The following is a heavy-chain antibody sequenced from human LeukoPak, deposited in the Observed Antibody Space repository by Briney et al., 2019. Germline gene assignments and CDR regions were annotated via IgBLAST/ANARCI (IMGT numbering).Heavy chain of an antibody. D-gene: IGHD6-19*01. J-gene: IGHJ3*02. V-gene: IGHV3-23*01. CDR2: ISGSGGST. CDR3: AKPYSSGHDAFDI. CDR1: GFTFSSYA. Sequence: PGGSLRLSCAAPGFTFSSYAMSWVRQAPGKGLEWVSAISGSGGSTYYADSVKGRFTISRDNSKNTLYLQMNSLRAEDTAVYYCAKPYSSGHDAFDIWGQGTMVTVSS.